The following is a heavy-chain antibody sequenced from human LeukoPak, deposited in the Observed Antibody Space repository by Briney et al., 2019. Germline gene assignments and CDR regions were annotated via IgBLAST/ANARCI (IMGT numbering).Heavy chain of an antibody. D-gene: IGHD3-22*01. CDR2: INHSGST. CDR3: ATDYYDSSRNSPGFDY. Sequence: GSLRLSCAASGFTFSSYSMNWVRQAPGKGLEWIGEINHSGSTNYNPSLKSRVTISVDTSKNQFSLKLSSVTAADTAVYYCATDYYDSSRNSPGFDYWGQGTLVTVSS. CDR1: GFTFSSYS. V-gene: IGHV4-34*08. J-gene: IGHJ4*02.